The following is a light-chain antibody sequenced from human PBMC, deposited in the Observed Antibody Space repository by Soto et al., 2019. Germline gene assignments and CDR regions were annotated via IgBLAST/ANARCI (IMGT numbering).Light chain of an antibody. CDR1: SSDVGGYNY. CDR2: EVT. CDR3: SSYTRSSLYV. J-gene: IGLJ1*01. Sequence: QSALTQPASVSGSPGQSITISCTGTSSDVGGYNYVSWYQQHPGKAPKLITYEVTNRPSGVSNRFSGSKSGNTASLTISGLQAEDEADYYCSSYTRSSLYVFGTGTKLTVL. V-gene: IGLV2-14*01.